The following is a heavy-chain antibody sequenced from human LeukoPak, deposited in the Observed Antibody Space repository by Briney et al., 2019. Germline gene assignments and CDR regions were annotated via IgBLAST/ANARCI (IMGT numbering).Heavy chain of an antibody. D-gene: IGHD5-12*01. J-gene: IGHJ4*02. Sequence: GGTLRLSCAASGFTFSTFGMSWVRQAPGKGLEWVSAISGSGGATFYADSVKGRFTISRDNSKNTLYLQMNSLRAEDTAVYYCARGPSGYHNTGGQGTLVTVSS. V-gene: IGHV3-23*01. CDR2: ISGSGGAT. CDR3: ARGPSGYHNT. CDR1: GFTFSTFG.